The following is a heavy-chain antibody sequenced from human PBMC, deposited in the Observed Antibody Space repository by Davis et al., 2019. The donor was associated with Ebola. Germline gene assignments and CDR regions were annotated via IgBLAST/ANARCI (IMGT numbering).Heavy chain of an antibody. V-gene: IGHV4-4*02. CDR1: GGSISSSNW. Sequence: MPSETLSLTCAVSGGSISSSNWWSWVRQPPGKGLEWIGEVSRSGDTNYNPSVEGRVTILLDAPKNQFSLSLKSVTAADTAVYYCARGVRITMVQGVHYYYYYGMDVWGQGTTVTVSS. D-gene: IGHD3-10*01. CDR2: VSRSGDT. CDR3: ARGVRITMVQGVHYYYYYGMDV. J-gene: IGHJ6*02.